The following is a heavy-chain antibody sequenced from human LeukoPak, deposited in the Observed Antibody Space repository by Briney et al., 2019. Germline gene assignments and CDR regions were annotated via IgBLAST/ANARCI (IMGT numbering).Heavy chain of an antibody. CDR2: ISTYNGNT. J-gene: IGHJ4*02. Sequence: ASVKVSCKASGYTFTTYAISWVRQAPGQGLEWMGWISTYNGNTNYAQKLQGRVTMTTDTSTSTAYMELRSLRSDDTAVYYCATQSVAAGDDYWGQGTLVTVSS. CDR1: GYTFTTYA. CDR3: ATQSVAAGDDY. D-gene: IGHD6-13*01. V-gene: IGHV1-18*01.